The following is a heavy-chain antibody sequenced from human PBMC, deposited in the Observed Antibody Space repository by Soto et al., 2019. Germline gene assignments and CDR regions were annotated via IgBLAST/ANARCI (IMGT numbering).Heavy chain of an antibody. CDR3: AKDRYCSGGSCPNWFDP. V-gene: IGHV3-23*01. D-gene: IGHD2-15*01. CDR2: ISGSGGST. CDR1: GFTFSSYA. Sequence: GSLRLSCAASGFTFSSYAMSWVRQAPGKGLEWVSAISGSGGSTYYADSVKGRFTISRDNSKNTLYLQMNSLRAEDTAVYYCAKDRYCSGGSCPNWFDPWGQGTLVTVSS. J-gene: IGHJ5*02.